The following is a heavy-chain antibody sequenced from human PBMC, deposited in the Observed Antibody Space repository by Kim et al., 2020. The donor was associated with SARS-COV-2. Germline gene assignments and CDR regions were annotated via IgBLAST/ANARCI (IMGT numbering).Heavy chain of an antibody. Sequence: GVTIDYAAPVKGRFTISRDDAKHTVYLQMNSLRSEDTAVYSCTTDWNGGYWGQGTLVTVSS. CDR2: GVTI. D-gene: IGHD2-8*01. CDR3: TTDWNGGY. V-gene: IGHV3-15*01. J-gene: IGHJ4*02.